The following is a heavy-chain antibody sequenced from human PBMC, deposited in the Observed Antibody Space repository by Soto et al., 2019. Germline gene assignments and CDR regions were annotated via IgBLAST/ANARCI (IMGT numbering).Heavy chain of an antibody. CDR3: ARGRYHTSSGQYSGGWYYFYL. Sequence: SETLSLTCIVSGGSISSGGHYWNWIRQHPGKGLEWIGYIYYTGSTHYNPSLKSRFTISVDASSSQFSMTLSSVTAADRAVYYCARGRYHTSSGQYSGGWYYFYLWGRGTLVTVS. D-gene: IGHD3-22*01. J-gene: IGHJ4*02. CDR1: GGSISSGGHY. V-gene: IGHV4-31*03. CDR2: IYYTGST.